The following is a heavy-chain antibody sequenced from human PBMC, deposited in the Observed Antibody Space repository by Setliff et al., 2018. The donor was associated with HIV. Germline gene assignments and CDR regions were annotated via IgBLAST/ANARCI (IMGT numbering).Heavy chain of an antibody. J-gene: IGHJ1*01. CDR2: IYSSGKT. V-gene: IGHV4-4*07. CDR1: GGSVSSYY. D-gene: IGHD2-15*01. Sequence: SETLSLTCTVSGGSVSSYYWSWIRQPAGRALEWIGRIYSSGKTNYNPSLKSRLKMSIDTSKNQFSLMLNSVTAADTAAYFCARDPYCSGDGCFRYYQHWGRGTLVTVS. CDR3: ARDPYCSGDGCFRYYQH.